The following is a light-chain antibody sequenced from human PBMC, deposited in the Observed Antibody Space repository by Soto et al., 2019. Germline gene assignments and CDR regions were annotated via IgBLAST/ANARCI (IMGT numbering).Light chain of an antibody. V-gene: IGLV1-40*01. CDR3: QSYDRSLSGWV. Sequence: QLVLTQPPSVSGAPGQRVTISCTGSSSNIGAGYDVQWYQQVPGTAPKLLISNTFNRPSGVPDRFSGSRSDTSASLAITGIQADDEADYYCQSYDRSLSGWVFGGGTKLTVL. CDR1: SSNIGAGYD. J-gene: IGLJ3*02. CDR2: NTF.